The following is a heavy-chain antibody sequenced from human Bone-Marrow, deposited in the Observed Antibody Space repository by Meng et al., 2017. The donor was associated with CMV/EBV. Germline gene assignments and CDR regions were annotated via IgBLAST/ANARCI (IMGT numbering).Heavy chain of an antibody. CDR2: IIPIFGTA. CDR1: TFSSYA. J-gene: IGHJ5*02. V-gene: IGHV1-69*05. D-gene: IGHD3-10*01. Sequence: TFSSYAISWGRQAPGQGLEWMGGIIPIFGTANYAQKFQGRVTITTDESTSTAYMELSSLRSEDTAVYYCAIIRGVTMVRGVHNWFDPWGQGTLVTVSS. CDR3: AIIRGVTMVRGVHNWFDP.